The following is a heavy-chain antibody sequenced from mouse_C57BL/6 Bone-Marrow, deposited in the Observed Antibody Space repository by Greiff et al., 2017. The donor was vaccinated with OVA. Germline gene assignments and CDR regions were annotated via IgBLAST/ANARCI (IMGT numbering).Heavy chain of an antibody. Sequence: EVQLQQSGAELVRPGASVKLSCTASGFNIKDDYMHWVKQRPEQGLEWIGWIDPENGDTEYASKFQGKATITADTSSNTAYLQLSSLTSEDTAVYYCTTAYYYGSVDYGGQGTTLTVSS. CDR2: IDPENGDT. V-gene: IGHV14-4*01. CDR1: GFNIKDDY. J-gene: IGHJ2*01. D-gene: IGHD1-1*01. CDR3: TTAYYYGSVDY.